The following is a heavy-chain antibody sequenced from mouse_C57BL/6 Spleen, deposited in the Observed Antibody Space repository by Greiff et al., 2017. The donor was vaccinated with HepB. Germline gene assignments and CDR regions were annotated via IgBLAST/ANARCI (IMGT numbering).Heavy chain of an antibody. CDR2: IDPSDSYT. CDR1: GYTFTSYW. D-gene: IGHD2-1*01. Sequence: QVQLQQPGAELVKPGASVKLSCKASGYTFTSYWMQWVKQRPGQGLEWIGEIDPSDSYTNYNQKFKGKATLTVDTSSSTADMQLSSLTSEDSAVYYCARRRNSYAMDYWGQGTSVTVSS. V-gene: IGHV1-50*01. J-gene: IGHJ4*01. CDR3: ARRRNSYAMDY.